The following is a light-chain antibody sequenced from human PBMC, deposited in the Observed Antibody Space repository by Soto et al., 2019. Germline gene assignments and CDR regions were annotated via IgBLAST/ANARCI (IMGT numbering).Light chain of an antibody. J-gene: IGKJ1*01. V-gene: IGKV1-5*03. Sequence: EIQLTHSPSDLSASVGGSGTITFRASQSISSWLAWYQQKPGKAPKLLIYKASSLESGVPSRFSGSGSGTEFTLTISSLQPDDFATYYCQQYNSFWKFGQGTKVDIK. CDR3: QQYNSFWK. CDR2: KAS. CDR1: QSISSW.